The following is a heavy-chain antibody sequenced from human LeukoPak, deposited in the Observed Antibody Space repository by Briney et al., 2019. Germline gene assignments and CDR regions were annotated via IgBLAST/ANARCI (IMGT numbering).Heavy chain of an antibody. CDR2: IWYDGSNK. V-gene: IGHV3-33*01. D-gene: IGHD4-17*01. J-gene: IGHJ3*02. CDR1: GFTFSSYG. Sequence: QPGRSLRLSCAASGFTFSSYGMHWVRQASGKGLEGVAVIWYDGSNKYYADSVKGRFTISRDNSKNTLYLQMNSLRAEDTAVYYCARRGDDYGDYVRNDAFDIWGQGTMVTVSS. CDR3: ARRGDDYGDYVRNDAFDI.